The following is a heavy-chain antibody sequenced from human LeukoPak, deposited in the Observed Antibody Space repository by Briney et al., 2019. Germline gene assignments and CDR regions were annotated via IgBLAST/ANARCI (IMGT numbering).Heavy chain of an antibody. D-gene: IGHD6-13*01. CDR1: GYTFTSYG. J-gene: IGHJ4*02. CDR2: ISAYNGNT. Sequence: ASVTVSCKASGYTFTSYGISWVRQAPGQGLEWMGWISAYNGNTNYAQKLQGRVTMTTDTSTSTAYVELRSLRSDDTAVYYCARDYHSSSWGGYWGQGTLVTVSS. CDR3: ARDYHSSSWGGY. V-gene: IGHV1-18*01.